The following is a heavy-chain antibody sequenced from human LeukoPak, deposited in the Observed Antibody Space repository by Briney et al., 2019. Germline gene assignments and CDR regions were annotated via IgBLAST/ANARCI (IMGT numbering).Heavy chain of an antibody. D-gene: IGHD6-6*01. V-gene: IGHV3-53*01. Sequence: PGGSLRLSCVASGFTFSSYSMDWVRQAPGKGLEWVSVIYSGDSTHYADSVKGRFTISRDNSKNTLYLQMNSLRAEDTAVYYCARGPARMARAYSPYYFDYWGQGTLVTVSS. CDR1: GFTFSSYS. CDR3: ARGPARMARAYSPYYFDY. CDR2: IYSGDST. J-gene: IGHJ4*02.